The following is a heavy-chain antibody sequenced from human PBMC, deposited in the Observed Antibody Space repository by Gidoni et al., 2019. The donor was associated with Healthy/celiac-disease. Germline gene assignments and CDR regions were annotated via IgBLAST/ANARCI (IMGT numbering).Heavy chain of an antibody. Sequence: QVQLVESGGGVVQPGRSLRLSCAASGFTFSSYAMHWVRQAPGKGLEWVAVISYDGSNKYYADSVKGRFTISRDNSKNTLYLQMNSLRAEDTAVYYCARESHVVVPAYYMDVWGKGTTVTVSS. D-gene: IGHD2-2*01. CDR3: ARESHVVVPAYYMDV. CDR1: GFTFSSYA. CDR2: ISYDGSNK. V-gene: IGHV3-30-3*01. J-gene: IGHJ6*03.